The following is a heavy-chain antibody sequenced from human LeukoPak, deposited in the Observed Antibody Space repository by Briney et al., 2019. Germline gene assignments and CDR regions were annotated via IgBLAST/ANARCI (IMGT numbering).Heavy chain of an antibody. CDR2: IRYDGSKK. J-gene: IGHJ6*03. D-gene: IGHD4-17*01. CDR3: AKVDDYGDSASYYYYMDV. V-gene: IGHV3-30*02. Sequence: GGSLRLSCAASGCTFSSYGMHWVRQAPGKGLEGVAFIRYDGSKKYYADSVKGRFTISRDNSKNTLYLQMNSLRAEDTAVYYCAKVDDYGDSASYYYYMDVWGKGTTVTVSS. CDR1: GCTFSSYG.